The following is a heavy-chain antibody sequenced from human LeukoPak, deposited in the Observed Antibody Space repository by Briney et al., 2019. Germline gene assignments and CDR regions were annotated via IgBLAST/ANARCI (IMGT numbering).Heavy chain of an antibody. CDR3: AKNYYDSSVLPGY. CDR2: ISYDGSNK. Sequence: GGSLRLSCAASGFTFISYAMSWVRQAPGKGLEWVAVISYDGSNKYYADSVKGRFTISRDNSKNTLYLQMNSLSAEDTAVYYCAKNYYDSSVLPGYWGQGTLVTVSS. J-gene: IGHJ4*02. V-gene: IGHV3-30-3*02. D-gene: IGHD3-22*01. CDR1: GFTFISYA.